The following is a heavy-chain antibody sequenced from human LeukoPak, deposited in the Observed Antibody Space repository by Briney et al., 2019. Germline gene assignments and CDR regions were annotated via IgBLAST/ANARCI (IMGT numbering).Heavy chain of an antibody. D-gene: IGHD4-11*01. CDR1: GYTFTSYY. CDR3: ARAWTVTTPLVDP. Sequence: ASVKVSCKASGYTFTSYYMHWVRQAPGQGLEWMGIIDPSGGSTSYAQKFQGRVTMTRDMSTSTVYMELSSLRSEDTAVYYCARAWTVTTPLVDPWGQGTLVTVSS. J-gene: IGHJ5*02. CDR2: IDPSGGST. V-gene: IGHV1-46*01.